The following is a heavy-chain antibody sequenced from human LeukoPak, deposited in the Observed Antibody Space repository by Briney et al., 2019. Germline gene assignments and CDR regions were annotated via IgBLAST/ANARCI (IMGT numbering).Heavy chain of an antibody. D-gene: IGHD3-16*01. CDR2: MSYTGST. Sequence: SETLSLTCTVSGGSIRSHQWSWTRQPPGKGLEWIGHMSYTGSTKYNPSLRSRVIISVDTSKTQFSLKLSSVTAADTAVYYCARDTGYYYYYMDVWGKGTTVTVSS. V-gene: IGHV4-59*11. CDR3: ARDTGYYYYYMDV. CDR1: GGSIRSHQ. J-gene: IGHJ6*03.